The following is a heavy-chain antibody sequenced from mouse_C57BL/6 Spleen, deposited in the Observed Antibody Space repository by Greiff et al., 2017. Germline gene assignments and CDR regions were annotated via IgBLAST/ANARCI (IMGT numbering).Heavy chain of an antibody. J-gene: IGHJ1*03. CDR1: GYTFTSYW. V-gene: IGHV1-64*01. D-gene: IGHD2-1*01. CDR3: ARDYGNYVGYFGV. Sequence: QVQLQQSGAELVKPGASVKLSCKASGYTFTSYWMHWVKQRPGQGLEWIGMIHPNSGSTNYNEKFKSKATLTVDKSSSTAYMQLSSLTSEDSAVYDCARDYGNYVGYFGVWGTGTTVTVSS. CDR2: IHPNSGST.